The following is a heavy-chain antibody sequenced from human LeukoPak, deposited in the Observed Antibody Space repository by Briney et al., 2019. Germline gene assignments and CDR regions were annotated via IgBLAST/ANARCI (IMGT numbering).Heavy chain of an antibody. Sequence: ASVKVSCKASGYTFTSFGVTWARQAPGQGLEWMGWISAYNGDTNYAQKLQGRVTMATDTSTSTAYMELRSLTSDDTAVYYCARESADYWGQGTLVTVSS. CDR1: GYTFTSFG. CDR2: ISAYNGDT. V-gene: IGHV1-18*01. J-gene: IGHJ4*02. CDR3: ARESADY.